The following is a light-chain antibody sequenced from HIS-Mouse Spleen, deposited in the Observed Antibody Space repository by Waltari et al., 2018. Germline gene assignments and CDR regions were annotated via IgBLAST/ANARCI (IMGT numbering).Light chain of an antibody. J-gene: IGKJ2*01. CDR1: QSVSSY. CDR2: DAS. CDR3: PPLSNWPL. V-gene: IGKV3-11*01. Sequence: EIVLTQSPATLSLSPGERATLSCRASQSVSSYLAWYQQKPGQAPRLLIYDASNRAPGIPARFSGSGSGTDFTLTISSLDPSDFSVYSCPPLSNWPLFGQGTKLEIK.